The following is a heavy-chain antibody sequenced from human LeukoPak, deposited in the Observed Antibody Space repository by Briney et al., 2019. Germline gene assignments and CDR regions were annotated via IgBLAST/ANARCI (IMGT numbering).Heavy chain of an antibody. CDR2: MYYSGST. V-gene: IGHV4-39*07. CDR1: GGSVSSTNYF. CDR3: AREVAAAGTGLDY. J-gene: IGHJ4*02. D-gene: IGHD6-13*01. Sequence: SETLSLTCTVSGGSVSSTNYFWGWIRQPPGKGLEWIGSMYYSGSTYYNPSLKSRVTISVDTSKNQFSLKLSSVTAADTAVYYCAREVAAAGTGLDYWGQGTLVTVSS.